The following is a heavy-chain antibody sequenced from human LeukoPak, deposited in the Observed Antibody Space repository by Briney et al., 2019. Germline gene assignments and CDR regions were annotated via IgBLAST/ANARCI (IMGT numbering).Heavy chain of an antibody. J-gene: IGHJ4*02. Sequence: PSETLSLTCAVSGGSISSYSWSWVRQPPGKGLEWIGYIYYSGSTNYNPCIKSRVTISVDTSKNQFSLKLSSVTAADTAVYYCARTYCSGGSCYWNDYWGQGTLVTVSS. CDR2: IYYSGST. D-gene: IGHD2-15*01. CDR3: ARTYCSGGSCYWNDY. V-gene: IGHV4-59*01. CDR1: GGSISSYS.